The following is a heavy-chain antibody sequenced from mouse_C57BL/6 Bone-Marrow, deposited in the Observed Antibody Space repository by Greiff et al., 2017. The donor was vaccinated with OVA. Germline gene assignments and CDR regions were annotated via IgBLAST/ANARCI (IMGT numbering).Heavy chain of an antibody. V-gene: IGHV5-2*01. CDR1: EYEFPSHD. D-gene: IGHD1-1*01. CDR3: ARHAPYYYGSSYGRFDY. Sequence: EVMLVESGGGLVQPGESLKLSCESNEYEFPSHDMSWVRKTPEKRLELVAAINSDGGSTYYPDTMERRFIISRDNTKKTLYLQMSSLRSEDTALYYCARHAPYYYGSSYGRFDYWGQGTTLTVSS. CDR2: INSDGGST. J-gene: IGHJ2*01.